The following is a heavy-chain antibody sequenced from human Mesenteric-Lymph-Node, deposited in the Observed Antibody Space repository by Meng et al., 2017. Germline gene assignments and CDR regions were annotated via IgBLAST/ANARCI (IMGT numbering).Heavy chain of an antibody. CDR2: ISGNAGNT. Sequence: GESLKISCAASGFTFSSYAMSWVRQAPGKGPEWVSCISGNAGNTHYADSEKGRFTISRDNSKDTLFLQMNSLRVDDTAIYFCAKAFNPLTSSWFLAFDIWGQGTMVTVSS. CDR1: GFTFSSYA. CDR3: AKAFNPLTSSWFLAFDI. J-gene: IGHJ3*02. V-gene: IGHV3-23*01. D-gene: IGHD6-13*01.